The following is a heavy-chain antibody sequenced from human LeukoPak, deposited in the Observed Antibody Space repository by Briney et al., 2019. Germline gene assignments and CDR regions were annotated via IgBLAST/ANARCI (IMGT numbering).Heavy chain of an antibody. Sequence: PGGSLRLSCAASGFTFSSYSMNWVRQAPGKGLEWVSHISRSSSTIYHADSVRGRFTISRDNAKNSLYLQMNSLRAEDTAVYYCVGCFACSSGWPFDYWGQGTLVTVSS. CDR1: GFTFSSYS. V-gene: IGHV3-48*01. J-gene: IGHJ4*02. CDR2: ISRSSSTI. D-gene: IGHD6-19*01. CDR3: VGCFACSSGWPFDY.